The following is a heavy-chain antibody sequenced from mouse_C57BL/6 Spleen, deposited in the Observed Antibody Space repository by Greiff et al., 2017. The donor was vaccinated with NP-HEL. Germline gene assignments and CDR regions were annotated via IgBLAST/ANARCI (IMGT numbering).Heavy chain of an antibody. CDR2: IDPSDSYT. D-gene: IGHD1-1*01. V-gene: IGHV1-50*01. J-gene: IGHJ4*01. CDR3: ARGKFITTVVAPGRAMDY. CDR1: GYTFTSYW. Sequence: QVQLQQPGAELVKPGASVKLSCKASGYTFTSYWMQWVKQRPGQGLEWIGEIDPSDSYTNYNQKFKGKATLTVDTSSSTAYMQLSSLTSEDSAVYYCARGKFITTVVAPGRAMDYWGQGSSVTVSS.